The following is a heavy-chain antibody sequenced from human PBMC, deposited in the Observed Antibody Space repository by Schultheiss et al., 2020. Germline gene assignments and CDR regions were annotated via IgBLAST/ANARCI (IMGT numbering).Heavy chain of an antibody. V-gene: IGHV4-61*05. D-gene: IGHD4-17*01. Sequence: GSLRLSCTVSGGSISSSSYYWSWIRQPPGKGLEWIGYIYYSGSTNYNPSLKSRVTISVDTSKNQFSLKLSSVTAADTAVYYCARYGSSDAFDIWGQGTMVTVSS. J-gene: IGHJ3*02. CDR1: GGSISSSSYY. CDR3: ARYGSSDAFDI. CDR2: IYYSGST.